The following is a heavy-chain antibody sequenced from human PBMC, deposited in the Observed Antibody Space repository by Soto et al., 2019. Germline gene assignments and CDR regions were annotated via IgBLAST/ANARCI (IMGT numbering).Heavy chain of an antibody. J-gene: IGHJ4*02. V-gene: IGHV4-61*01. D-gene: IGHD1-1*01. CDR2: IYYSGST. CDR3: ARDTTRSIDY. Sequence: SETLSLTCTVSGGSVSSGSYYWSWIRQPPGKGLEWIGYIYYSGSTNYNPSLKSRVTISVDTSKNQFSLKLSSVTAADTAVYYGARDTTRSIDYWGQGALVTVSS. CDR1: GGSVSSGSYY.